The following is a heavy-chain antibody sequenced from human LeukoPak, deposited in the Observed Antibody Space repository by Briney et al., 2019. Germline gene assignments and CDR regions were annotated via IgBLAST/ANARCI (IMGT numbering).Heavy chain of an antibody. J-gene: IGHJ4*02. CDR3: VRGHWEVLLDY. Sequence: GGSLRLSCVASGFTFRADWMHWGRQGPGKRPGWGSGINGDMTATNYADSVRSRSTTSSDNAKSTLYLQMDGLTPDDTAVYFCVRGHWEVLLDYWGQGALVTVSS. CDR2: INGDMTAT. CDR1: GFTFRADW. D-gene: IGHD1-26*01. V-gene: IGHV3-74*01.